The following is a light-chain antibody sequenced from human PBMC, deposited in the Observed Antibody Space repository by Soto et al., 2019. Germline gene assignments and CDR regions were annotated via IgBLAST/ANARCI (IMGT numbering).Light chain of an antibody. J-gene: IGKJ3*01. CDR1: QGISSY. V-gene: IGKV1-8*01. Sequence: AIRMTQSPSSLSASTGDRVTITCRASQGISSYLAWYQQKPGKAPMLLIYAASTLQSGVPSRFSGSGSGTDFTLTISCLQSEDFATYYCQQYYSYPRTFGPGTKVDIK. CDR2: AAS. CDR3: QQYYSYPRT.